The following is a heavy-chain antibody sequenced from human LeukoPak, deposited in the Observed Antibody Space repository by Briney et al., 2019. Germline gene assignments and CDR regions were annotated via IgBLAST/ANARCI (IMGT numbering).Heavy chain of an antibody. CDR3: ASLYCSSTNCYAGVFDY. D-gene: IGHD2-2*01. Sequence: GASVKVSCRASGYSFTIYYMHWVRQAPGQGLEWMGIINPSGGDTTYAQKFQGRVTMTRDTSTSTIYMELSSLRSEDTAVYYCASLYCSSTNCYAGVFDYWGQGTLVTVSS. CDR2: INPSGGDT. CDR1: GYSFTIYY. J-gene: IGHJ4*02. V-gene: IGHV1-46*01.